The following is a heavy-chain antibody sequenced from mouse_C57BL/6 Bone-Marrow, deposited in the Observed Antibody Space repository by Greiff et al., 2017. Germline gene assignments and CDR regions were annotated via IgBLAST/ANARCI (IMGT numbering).Heavy chain of an antibody. D-gene: IGHD2-4*01. V-gene: IGHV1-5*01. CDR3: AGGLDYDCDGYAMDY. Sequence: EVQLQQSGTVLARPGASVKMSCKTSGYTFTSYWMHWVKQRPGQGLEWIGAIYPGNSDTSYNQKFKGKAKLTAVTSASTAYMELSSLTNEDSAVYYCAGGLDYDCDGYAMDYWGQGTSVTVAS. CDR2: IYPGNSDT. CDR1: GYTFTSYW. J-gene: IGHJ4*01.